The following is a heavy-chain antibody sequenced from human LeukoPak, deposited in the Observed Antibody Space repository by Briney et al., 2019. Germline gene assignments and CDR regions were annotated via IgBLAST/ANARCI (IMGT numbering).Heavy chain of an antibody. J-gene: IGHJ4*02. V-gene: IGHV3-48*02. CDR1: GFTFSFYN. Sequence: GGSLRLSCAASGFTFSFYNMNWVRQAPGKGLEWVSYISRDSVTTYYADSVKGRFTISRDNAKNSLYLQMNSLRDEDTAVYFCARDLLDYWGQGTLVTVPS. CDR2: ISRDSVTT. CDR3: ARDLLDY.